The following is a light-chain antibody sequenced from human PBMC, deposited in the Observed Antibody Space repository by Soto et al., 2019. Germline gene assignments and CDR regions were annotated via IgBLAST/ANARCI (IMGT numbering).Light chain of an antibody. CDR2: EVT. Sequence: QSVLTQPASVSGSPGQSIAISCTGTSSDVGFYKYVSWYQRHPGKAPKLMIYEVTNRPSGVSDRFSGSKSGNTASLTISGLQAEEEAHYSSSSYSSSRIPYVFGTGTKVTVL. J-gene: IGLJ1*01. CDR3: SSYSSSRIPYV. CDR1: SSDVGFYKY. V-gene: IGLV2-14*01.